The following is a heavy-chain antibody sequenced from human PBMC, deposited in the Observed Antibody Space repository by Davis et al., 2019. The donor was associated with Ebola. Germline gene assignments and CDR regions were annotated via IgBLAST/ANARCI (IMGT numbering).Heavy chain of an antibody. CDR2: IWYDGSNK. Sequence: GESLKISCAASGFTFSDYYMSWIRQAPGKGLEWVAVIWYDGSNKYYADSVKGRFTISRDNSKNTLYLQMNSLRAEDTAVYYCARGGGYSSGWDDYWGQGTLVTVSS. CDR3: ARGGGYSSGWDDY. V-gene: IGHV3-33*08. D-gene: IGHD6-19*01. CDR1: GFTFSDYY. J-gene: IGHJ4*02.